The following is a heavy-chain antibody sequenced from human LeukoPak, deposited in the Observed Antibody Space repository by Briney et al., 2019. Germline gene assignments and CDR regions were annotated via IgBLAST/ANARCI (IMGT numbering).Heavy chain of an antibody. CDR1: GFTFSNYN. CDR2: IDSYGSST. Sequence: LPGGSLRLSCAASGFTFSNYNMNWVRQAPGKGLVWVSRIDSYGSSTSFADSVKGRFTISRDNAKNTLYLQMNSLRAEDTAVYYCASSTYSGSHWDAFDIWGQGTMVTVSS. J-gene: IGHJ3*02. V-gene: IGHV3-74*01. D-gene: IGHD1-26*01. CDR3: ASSTYSGSHWDAFDI.